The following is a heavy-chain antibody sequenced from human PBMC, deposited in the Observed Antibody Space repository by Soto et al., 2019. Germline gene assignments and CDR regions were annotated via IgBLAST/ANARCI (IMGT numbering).Heavy chain of an antibody. V-gene: IGHV3-30*18. CDR2: ISYDGSNK. D-gene: IGHD3-10*01. J-gene: IGHJ6*02. Sequence: GGSLRLSCAASGFTFSSYGMHWVRQAPGKGLEWVAVISYDGSNKYYADSVKGRFTISRDNSKNTLYLQMNSLRAEDTAVYYCAKDLVRGVIIEYGYYYYGMDVWGQGTTVTVSS. CDR3: AKDLVRGVIIEYGYYYYGMDV. CDR1: GFTFSSYG.